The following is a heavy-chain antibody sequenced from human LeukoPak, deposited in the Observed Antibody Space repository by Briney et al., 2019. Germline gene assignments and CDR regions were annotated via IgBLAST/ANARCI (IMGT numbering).Heavy chain of an antibody. V-gene: IGHV3-48*04. CDR1: GFTFETNS. J-gene: IGHJ4*02. CDR3: ARVGRSGYNADY. Sequence: GGSLRLSCAASGFTFETNSIGWVRQAPGKGPEWLSYISSTRRNIYYAYSMNRRFTISSTYNNQSFYKRLTSLTADHTAMYYCARVGRSGYNADYWGQGTLVTVSS. CDR2: ISSTRRNI. D-gene: IGHD3-22*01.